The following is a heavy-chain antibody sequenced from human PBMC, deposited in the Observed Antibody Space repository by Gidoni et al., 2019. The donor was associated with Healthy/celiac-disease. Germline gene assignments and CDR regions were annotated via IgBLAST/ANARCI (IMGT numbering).Heavy chain of an antibody. CDR3: ARDIYSSSWYTTGDFDY. V-gene: IGHV1-18*01. Sequence: QVQLVQSGAEVKKPGVSVKVSCKASGYTFTSYGISWVRQAPGQGLEWMGWISAYNGNTNYAQKLQGRVTMTTDTSTSTAYMELRSLRSDDTAVYYCARDIYSSSWYTTGDFDYWGQGTLVTVSS. D-gene: IGHD6-13*01. CDR1: GYTFTSYG. J-gene: IGHJ4*02. CDR2: ISAYNGNT.